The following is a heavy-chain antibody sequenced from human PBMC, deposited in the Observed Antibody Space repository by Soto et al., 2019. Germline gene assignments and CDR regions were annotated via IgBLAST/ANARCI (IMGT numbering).Heavy chain of an antibody. D-gene: IGHD6-6*01. V-gene: IGHV4-39*01. J-gene: IGHJ4*02. CDR2: IYYSGST. Sequence: SETLSLTCTVSGGSISSSSYYWGWIRQPPGKGLEWIGSIYYSGSTYYNPSLKSRVTISVDTSKNQFSLKLRSVTAADTAVYYCARQGIAARPPFDYWGQGTLVTVSS. CDR3: ARQGIAARPPFDY. CDR1: GGSISSSSYY.